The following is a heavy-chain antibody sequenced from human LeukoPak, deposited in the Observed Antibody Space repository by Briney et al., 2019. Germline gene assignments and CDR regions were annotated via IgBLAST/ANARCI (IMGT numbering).Heavy chain of an antibody. CDR1: GFTFSSYW. Sequence: GGSLRLSCAASGFTFSSYWMHWVRQAPGKGLEWVSSISSSSSYIYYADSVKGRFTISRDNAKNSLYLQMNSLRAEDTAVYYCARDLGDGYNSPSGGYWGQGTLVTVSS. CDR2: ISSSSSYI. V-gene: IGHV3-21*01. J-gene: IGHJ4*02. D-gene: IGHD5-24*01. CDR3: ARDLGDGYNSPSGGY.